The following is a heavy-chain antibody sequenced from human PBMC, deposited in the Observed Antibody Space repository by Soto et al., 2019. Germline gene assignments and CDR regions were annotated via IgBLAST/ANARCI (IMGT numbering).Heavy chain of an antibody. V-gene: IGHV4-4*02. D-gene: IGHD6-25*01. CDR2: IYHSGST. Sequence: QVQLQESGPGLVKPSGTLSLTCAVSGGSISSSNWWCWVRQPPGKGLEWIGEIYHSGSTNYNPSLKSRVTISVDKSKNQFSLKLSYVTAADTAVYYCARDRRIAAQSILESGYYGMDVWGQGTTVTVSS. CDR1: GGSISSSNW. J-gene: IGHJ6*02. CDR3: ARDRRIAAQSILESGYYGMDV.